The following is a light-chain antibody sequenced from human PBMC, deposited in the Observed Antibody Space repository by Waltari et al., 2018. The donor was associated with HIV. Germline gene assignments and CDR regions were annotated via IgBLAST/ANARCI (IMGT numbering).Light chain of an antibody. CDR3: QYLDSFPL. Sequence: DIQLTQSPSFLSASVGDRVTITCRASRGITTYLAWHQQKPGKAPKLLIYGASTLQTVVPSRFSGSASGTEFTLTIDTLQPEDFATYYCQYLDSFPLFGGGTKVEVK. J-gene: IGKJ4*01. V-gene: IGKV1-9*01. CDR2: GAS. CDR1: RGITTY.